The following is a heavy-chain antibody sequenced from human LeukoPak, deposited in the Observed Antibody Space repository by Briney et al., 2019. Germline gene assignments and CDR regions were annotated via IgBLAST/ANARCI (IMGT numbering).Heavy chain of an antibody. CDR1: GGSISSYY. Sequence: SETLSLTCTVSGGSISSYYWGWVRQPPGKGLEWIGSISYSGRTSYSPSLKSRVTISLDTSKNQFSLEVSSVTAADTAVYFCARDASGDAFDIWGQGTKVTVSS. V-gene: IGHV4-39*02. CDR2: ISYSGRT. D-gene: IGHD3-10*01. CDR3: ARDASGDAFDI. J-gene: IGHJ3*02.